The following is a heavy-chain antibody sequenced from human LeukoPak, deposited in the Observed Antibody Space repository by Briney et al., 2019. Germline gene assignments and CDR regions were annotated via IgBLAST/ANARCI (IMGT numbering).Heavy chain of an antibody. CDR1: GGSISGYY. J-gene: IGHJ4*02. D-gene: IGHD6-19*01. CDR3: ARHGSGWSFDY. V-gene: IGHV4-59*08. Sequence: SETLSLTCTVSGGSISGYYWSWIWQPPGKGLEWIGYISYSGSTNYNPSLKSQVSISVDTSKNQFSLNLNSVTAADTAVFYCARHGSGWSFDYWGQGTLVTVSS. CDR2: ISYSGST.